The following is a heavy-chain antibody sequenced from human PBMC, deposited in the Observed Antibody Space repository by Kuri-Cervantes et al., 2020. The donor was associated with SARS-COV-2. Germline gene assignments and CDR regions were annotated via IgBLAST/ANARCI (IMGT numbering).Heavy chain of an antibody. V-gene: IGHV1-3*01. CDR3: AREGYGAGSFLGY. Sequence: SVKVSCKASGYTFTSYGISWVRQAPGQRLEWMGWINAGNGNTKYPQKFQGRVTITRDTSASTAYMELSSLRSEDTAVYYCAREGYGAGSFLGYWGQGTMVTVSS. D-gene: IGHD3-10*01. CDR2: INAGNGNT. J-gene: IGHJ4*02. CDR1: GYTFTSYG.